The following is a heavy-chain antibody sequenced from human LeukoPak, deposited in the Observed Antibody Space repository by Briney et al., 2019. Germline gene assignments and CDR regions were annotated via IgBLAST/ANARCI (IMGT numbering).Heavy chain of an antibody. CDR2: IYPGYSDT. Sequence: GESLKISCKGSGYSFTSYWIGWVRQVPGKGLEWMGIIYPGYSDTRYSPSFQGQVTFSVDTSTSTVYLQWSSLKASDTAIYYCARFALSSSLDYWGQGTLVTVSS. V-gene: IGHV5-51*01. J-gene: IGHJ4*02. CDR1: GYSFTSYW. CDR3: ARFALSSSLDY. D-gene: IGHD6-13*01.